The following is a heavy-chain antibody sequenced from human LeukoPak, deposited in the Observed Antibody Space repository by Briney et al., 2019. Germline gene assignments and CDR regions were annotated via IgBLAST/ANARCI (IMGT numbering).Heavy chain of an antibody. CDR2: INPNSGGT. Sequence: ASVKVSCKASGYTFTGYYMHWARQAPGQGLEWIGRINPNSGGTNYAQKFQGRVTMTRDTSISTAYMELSRLRSDDTAVYYCARSTVGYCSGGSCYSGDNWFDPWGQGTLVTVSS. CDR3: ARSTVGYCSGGSCYSGDNWFDP. V-gene: IGHV1-2*06. CDR1: GYTFTGYY. D-gene: IGHD2-15*01. J-gene: IGHJ5*02.